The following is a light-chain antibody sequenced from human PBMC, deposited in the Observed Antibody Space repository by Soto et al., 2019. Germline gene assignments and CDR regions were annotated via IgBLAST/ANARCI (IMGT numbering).Light chain of an antibody. CDR2: EVN. Sequence: SALTQPASVSGSPGQSITISCTGTSSDIGRYNYVSWFQQHPGKVPKLVIFEVNYRPSGVSDRFSGSKSGNTASLTITGLQAEDEADYYCCSYAGNYKYVFGSGTKVTVL. CDR3: CSYAGNYKYV. J-gene: IGLJ1*01. CDR1: SSDIGRYNY. V-gene: IGLV2-14*01.